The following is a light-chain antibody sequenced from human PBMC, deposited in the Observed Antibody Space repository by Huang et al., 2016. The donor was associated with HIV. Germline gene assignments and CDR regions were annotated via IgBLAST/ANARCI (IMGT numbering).Light chain of an antibody. CDR1: QSISSY. J-gene: IGKJ5*01. V-gene: IGKV1-39*01. CDR3: QQSYSTLGIT. CDR2: AAS. Sequence: DIQMTQSPSSLSASVGDRVTITCRASQSISSYLNWYQQKPGKAPKLLIYAASSLQSGVPSSFSGSGSGTDFTLTISSLQPEDFATYYCQQSYSTLGITFGQGTRLEIK.